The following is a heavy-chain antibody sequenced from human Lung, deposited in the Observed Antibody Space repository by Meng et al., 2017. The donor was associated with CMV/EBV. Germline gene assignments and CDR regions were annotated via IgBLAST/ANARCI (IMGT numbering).Heavy chain of an antibody. Sequence: SLKISXAASGFTFSSYAMHWVRQAPGKGLEWVAVISYDGSNKYYADSVKGRFTISRDNSKNTLYLQMNSLRAEDTAVYYCARDGPRNYYDFWSGYYSPTSYYYYGMDVWGQGTTVTVSS. CDR2: ISYDGSNK. CDR1: GFTFSSYA. J-gene: IGHJ6*01. V-gene: IGHV3-30-3*01. CDR3: ARDGPRNYYDFWSGYYSPTSYYYYGMDV. D-gene: IGHD3-3*01.